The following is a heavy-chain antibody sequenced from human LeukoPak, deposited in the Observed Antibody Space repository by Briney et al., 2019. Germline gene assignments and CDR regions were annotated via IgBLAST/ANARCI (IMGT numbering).Heavy chain of an antibody. V-gene: IGHV1-24*01. CDR2: FDPEDGET. CDR3: ATRRSTSRDYYYGMDV. J-gene: IGHJ6*02. D-gene: IGHD2-2*01. CDR1: GYTLTELS. Sequence: ASVTVSCKVSGYTLTELSMHWVRQAPGKGLEWMGGFDPEDGETIYAQKFQGRVTMTEDTSTDTAYMELSSLRSEDTAVYYCATRRSTSRDYYYGMDVWGQGTTVTVSS.